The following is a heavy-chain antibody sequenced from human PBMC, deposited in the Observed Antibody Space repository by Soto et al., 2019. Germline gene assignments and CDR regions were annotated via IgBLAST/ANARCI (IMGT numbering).Heavy chain of an antibody. J-gene: IGHJ5*02. CDR2: LSYEGSKE. Sequence: PRGDRGDPWGAPRLYLGGFGVPCGRFGPSKGVKCLSVLSYEGSKEYYADSVRGRFTISRKNSKKTLFLQMDSLRVDDTGVYYCPLTRLFPPLEVAGPGFVSWGQGLLVTV. D-gene: IGHD6-19*01. CDR3: PLTRLFPPLEVAGPGFVS. V-gene: IGHV3-30*03. CDR1: RLYLGGFG.